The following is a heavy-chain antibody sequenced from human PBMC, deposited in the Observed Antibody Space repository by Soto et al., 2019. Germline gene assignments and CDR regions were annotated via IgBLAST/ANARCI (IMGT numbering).Heavy chain of an antibody. CDR3: AKDRSGSGNYYCDY. CDR2: ISESGDST. Sequence: EVQLLESGGGLVQPGGSLRLSCAASGFTFSSYAMSWVRQAPGKGLEWVSSISESGDSTYYADSVKGRFTISRDNXKNTVYLQMNSLRAEDTAVFYCAKDRSGSGNYYCDYWGQGALVTVSS. V-gene: IGHV3-23*01. CDR1: GFTFSSYA. D-gene: IGHD3-10*01. J-gene: IGHJ4*02.